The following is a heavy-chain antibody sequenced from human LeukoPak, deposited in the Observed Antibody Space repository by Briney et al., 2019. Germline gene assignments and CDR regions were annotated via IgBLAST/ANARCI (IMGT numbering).Heavy chain of an antibody. D-gene: IGHD3-9*01. V-gene: IGHV1-69*13. CDR1: GGTFSSYA. CDR2: IIPIFGTA. Sequence: ASVKVSCTASGGTFSSYAISWVRQAPGQGLEWMGGIIPIFGTANYAQKFQGRVTITADESTSTAYMELSSLRSEDTAVYYCASSTPSRFDWLSPIEYWGQGTLVTVSS. CDR3: ASSTPSRFDWLSPIEY. J-gene: IGHJ4*02.